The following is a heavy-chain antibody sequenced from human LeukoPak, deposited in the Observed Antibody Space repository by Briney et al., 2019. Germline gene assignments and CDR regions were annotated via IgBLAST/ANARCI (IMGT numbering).Heavy chain of an antibody. V-gene: IGHV4-4*07. CDR2: IYTSGST. CDR3: AREYYYDSSGTPAPFDY. CDR1: GGSISSYY. D-gene: IGHD3-22*01. J-gene: IGHJ4*02. Sequence: SETLSLTCTVSGGSISSYYWSWIRQPAGKGLEWIGRIYTSGSTNYNPSLKSRVTISVDTSKNQFSLKLSSVTAADTAVYYCAREYYYDSSGTPAPFDYWGQGTLVTVSS.